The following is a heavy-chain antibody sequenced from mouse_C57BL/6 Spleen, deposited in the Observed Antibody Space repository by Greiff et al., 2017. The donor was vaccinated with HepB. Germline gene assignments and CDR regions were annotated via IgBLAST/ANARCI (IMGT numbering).Heavy chain of an antibody. Sequence: EVQVVESGGGLVKPGGSLKLSCAASGFTFSDSGMHWVRQAPEKGLEWVAYISSGSSTIYYADTVKGRYTISRDNAKNTLFLQMTSLRAEDTAMYYCARAPFAYWGQGTLVTVSA. CDR1: GFTFSDSG. CDR2: ISSGSSTI. V-gene: IGHV5-17*01. J-gene: IGHJ3*01. CDR3: ARAPFAY.